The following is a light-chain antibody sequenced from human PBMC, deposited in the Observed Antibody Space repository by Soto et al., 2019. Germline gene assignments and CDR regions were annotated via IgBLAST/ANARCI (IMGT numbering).Light chain of an antibody. CDR2: GAS. CDR3: QQYNNWPAMT. Sequence: IVKRQAPATLSVSPGARATLSCRASQSVRINLAWYQQKPGQAPRLLIYGASTRATGIPARFSGSGSGTEFNLTIISLRSEDFAVYFCQQYNNWPAMTFGQGTRLEIK. V-gene: IGKV3D-15*01. J-gene: IGKJ5*01. CDR1: QSVRIN.